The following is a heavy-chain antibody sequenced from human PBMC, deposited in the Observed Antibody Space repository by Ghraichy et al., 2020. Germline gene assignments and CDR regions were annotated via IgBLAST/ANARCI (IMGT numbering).Heavy chain of an antibody. CDR2: RSPDKETK. CDR3: ARGDYGSPDS. Sequence: GGSLRLSCKGSGFPFSRYGFHWVRRAPGKGLEWVAVRSPDKETKFYADSVRGRFTISRDDSKSTPFLRMNNLRPEDTGMYYCARGDYGSPDSWGPGTLVIVSS. V-gene: IGHV3-33*05. J-gene: IGHJ4*02. D-gene: IGHD1-26*01. CDR1: GFPFSRYG.